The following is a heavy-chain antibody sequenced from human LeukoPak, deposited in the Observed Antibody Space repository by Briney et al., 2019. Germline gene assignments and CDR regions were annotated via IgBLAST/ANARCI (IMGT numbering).Heavy chain of an antibody. D-gene: IGHD6-19*01. CDR1: GGSISSYY. Sequence: SETLSLTCTVSGGSISSYYWSWIRPPPGKGLEWIGYIYYSGSTNYNPSLKSRVTISVDTSKNQFSLKLSSVTAADTAVYYCARFTYSSAWYNWFDPWGQGTLVTVSS. V-gene: IGHV4-59*08. J-gene: IGHJ5*02. CDR2: IYYSGST. CDR3: ARFTYSSAWYNWFDP.